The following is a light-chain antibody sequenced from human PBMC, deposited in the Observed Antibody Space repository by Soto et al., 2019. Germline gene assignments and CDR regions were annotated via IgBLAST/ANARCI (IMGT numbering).Light chain of an antibody. CDR1: QTSTKY. V-gene: IGKV3-11*01. CDR2: ESS. Sequence: ETVLTQSPATLSLSPGDGATLSCRASQTSTKYLAWYQQKPGQAPRLLIYESSERASGVPSRFRGGGSGTDFTLTISSLEPEDFAFYYCQQRASGPWTFGQGTRVEL. J-gene: IGKJ1*01. CDR3: QQRASGPWT.